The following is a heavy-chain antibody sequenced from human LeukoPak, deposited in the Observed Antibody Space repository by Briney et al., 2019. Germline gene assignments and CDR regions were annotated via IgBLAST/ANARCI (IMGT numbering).Heavy chain of an antibody. CDR1: GFTFSNAW. V-gene: IGHV3-15*07. CDR3: TTDMDILTGYTNDY. J-gene: IGHJ4*02. D-gene: IGHD3-9*01. CDR2: IKSKTDGGTT. Sequence: GGSLRLSCAASGFTFSNAWMNWVRQAPGKGLEWVGRIKSKTDGGTTDYAAPVKGRFTISRDDSKNTPYLQMNSLKTEDTAVYYCTTDMDILTGYTNDYWGQGTLVTVSS.